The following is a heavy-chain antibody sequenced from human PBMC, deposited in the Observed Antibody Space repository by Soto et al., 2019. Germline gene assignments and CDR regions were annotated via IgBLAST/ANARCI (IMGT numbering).Heavy chain of an antibody. D-gene: IGHD3-22*01. CDR2: IDPSDSYT. Sequence: GESLKISCKGSGYSFTSYWISWVRQMPGKGLEWMGRIDPSDSYTNYSPSFQGHVTISADKSISTAYLQWSSLKASDTAMYYCARSPKPYYDSRDYYGLDVWGQGTTVTVSS. J-gene: IGHJ6*02. CDR1: GYSFTSYW. V-gene: IGHV5-10-1*01. CDR3: ARSPKPYYDSRDYYGLDV.